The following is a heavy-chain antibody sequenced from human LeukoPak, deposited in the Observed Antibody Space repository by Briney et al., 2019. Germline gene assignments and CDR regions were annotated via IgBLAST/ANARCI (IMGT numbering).Heavy chain of an antibody. V-gene: IGHV3-33*01. CDR3: ARGQIPYFYYMDV. J-gene: IGHJ6*03. CDR2: IWYDGSNK. Sequence: PGGSLRLSXAVSGFTFSDHSMHWVRQAPGKGLEWVAAIWYDGSNKYYADSVKGRFTISRDNSKNTLYLQMNSLRAEDTAVFFCARGQIPYFYYMDVWGNGTTVTVAS. CDR1: GFTFSDHS.